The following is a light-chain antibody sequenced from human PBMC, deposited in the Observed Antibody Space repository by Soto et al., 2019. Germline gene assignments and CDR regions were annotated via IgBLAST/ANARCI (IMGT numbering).Light chain of an antibody. Sequence: IQITQSPSSLSASVGDRVTITCRASRSIYNYLHWYQQKPGKAPKRLIFGASTLDSGVPSRFRGSTAGSGFTDYSLTITSLQPEDFATYYFQHTYATPAFGGGNTVQVK. V-gene: IGKV1-39*01. CDR3: QHTYATPA. CDR1: RSIYNY. J-gene: IGKJ4*01. CDR2: GAS.